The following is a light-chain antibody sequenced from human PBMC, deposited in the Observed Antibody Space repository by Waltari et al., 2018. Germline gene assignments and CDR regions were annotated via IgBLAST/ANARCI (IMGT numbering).Light chain of an antibody. V-gene: IGLV2-14*01. CDR3: GSFTFNNTPHVV. CDR2: DVS. J-gene: IGLJ2*01. CDR1: GNDIGGYAY. Sequence: QSDLTQPASVSGSPGQSITISCSGSGNDIGGYAYASWYHQHPGKAPKLILFDVSSLPSGVSNRFSGSKFGNTASLTSSGLQADDEADYYCGSFTFNNTPHVVFGGGTKLTVL.